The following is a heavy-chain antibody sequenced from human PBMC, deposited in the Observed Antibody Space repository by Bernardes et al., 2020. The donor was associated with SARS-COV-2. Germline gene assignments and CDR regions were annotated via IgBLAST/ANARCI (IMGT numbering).Heavy chain of an antibody. Sequence: GSLRLSCAASGFIFSSYAMSWVRQAPGKGLEWVSAISDGGGSTYYADSVKGRFAISRDDSKSTLYLHLNSLRDEDTAVYFCVLGSGRFYLDSWGQGTLVTVSS. CDR3: VLGSGRFYLDS. J-gene: IGHJ4*02. V-gene: IGHV3-23*01. D-gene: IGHD3-16*01. CDR1: GFIFSSYA. CDR2: ISDGGGST.